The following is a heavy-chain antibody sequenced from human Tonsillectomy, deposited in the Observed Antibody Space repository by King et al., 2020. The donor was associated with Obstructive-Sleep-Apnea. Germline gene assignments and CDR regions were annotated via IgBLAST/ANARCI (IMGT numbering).Heavy chain of an antibody. V-gene: IGHV3-74*01. Sequence: VQLVESGGGLVQPGGSLRLSCAASGFTFSTYWMHWVRQAPGKGRVGVSGIISYGGTTNSADSVKGRFTISRDNAKNTLYLQMNSLRAEDTAVYYCARSAGYSYGLFDYWGQGTLVTVSS. CDR3: ARSAGYSYGLFDY. D-gene: IGHD5-18*01. CDR1: GFTFSTYW. CDR2: IISYGGTT. J-gene: IGHJ4*02.